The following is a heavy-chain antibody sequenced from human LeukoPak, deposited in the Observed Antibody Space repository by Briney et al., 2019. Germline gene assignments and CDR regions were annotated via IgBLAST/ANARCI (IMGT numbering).Heavy chain of an antibody. J-gene: IGHJ3*02. CDR2: IYYSGST. D-gene: IGHD4-17*01. CDR3: ARDGGTTGSVDAFDI. V-gene: IGHV4-59*01. Sequence: PSETLSLTCTVSGGSISSYYWSWIRQPPGKGLEWIGYIYYSGSTNYNPSLKSRVTISVDTSKNQFSLKLSSVTAADTAVYYCARDGGTTGSVDAFDIWGQGTMVTVSS. CDR1: GGSISSYY.